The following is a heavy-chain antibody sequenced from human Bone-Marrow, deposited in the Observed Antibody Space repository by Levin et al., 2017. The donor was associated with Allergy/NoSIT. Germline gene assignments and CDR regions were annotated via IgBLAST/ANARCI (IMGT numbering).Heavy chain of an antibody. J-gene: IGHJ4*02. V-gene: IGHV3-7*04. CDR1: GFTFSSYW. Sequence: GGSLRLSCAASGFTFSSYWMSWVRQAPGKGLEWVANIKQDGSEKYYVDSVKGRFTISRDNAKNSLYLQMNSLRAEDTAVYYCARDYRPHISLYCSSTSCYAAYGGGLDYWGQGTLVTVSS. CDR3: ARDYRPHISLYCSSTSCYAAYGGGLDY. CDR2: IKQDGSEK. D-gene: IGHD2-2*01.